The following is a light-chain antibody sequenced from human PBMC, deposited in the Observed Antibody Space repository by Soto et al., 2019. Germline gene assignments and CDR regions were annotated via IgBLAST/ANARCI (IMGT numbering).Light chain of an antibody. V-gene: IGKV3-20*01. Sequence: EIVMTQSPATLSVSPGEIATLSSRASQSVSSNLAWYRQKPGQAPRLLIYAASTRAAGIPDRFSGGGSGTDFTLTINRLEPEDFAVYYCQQYGRSVPITFGQGTRLEIK. CDR3: QQYGRSVPIT. CDR1: QSVSSN. CDR2: AAS. J-gene: IGKJ5*01.